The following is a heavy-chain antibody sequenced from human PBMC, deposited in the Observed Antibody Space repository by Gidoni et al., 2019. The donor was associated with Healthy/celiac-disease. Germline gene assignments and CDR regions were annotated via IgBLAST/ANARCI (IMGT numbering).Heavy chain of an antibody. CDR3: ASQKGPVTSFDY. D-gene: IGHD4-4*01. Sequence: QVQLQQWGAGLLKPSETLSLTCAVYGGSFSGYYWSWIRQPPGKGLEWIGEINHSGSTNYNPSLKSRVTISVDTSKNQFSLKLSSVTAADTAVYYCASQKGPVTSFDYWGQGTLVTVSS. CDR2: INHSGST. J-gene: IGHJ4*02. V-gene: IGHV4-34*01. CDR1: GGSFSGYY.